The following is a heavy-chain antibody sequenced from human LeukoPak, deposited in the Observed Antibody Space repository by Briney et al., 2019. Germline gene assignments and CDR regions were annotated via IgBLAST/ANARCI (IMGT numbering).Heavy chain of an antibody. Sequence: SETLSLTCTVSGGSISSYYWSWIRQPPGKGLEWIGYIYYSGSTNYNPSLKSRVTISVDTSKNQFSLKLSSVTAADTAVYHCARRYCSGGSCSFDYWGQGTLVTVSS. J-gene: IGHJ4*02. D-gene: IGHD2-15*01. CDR2: IYYSGST. CDR1: GGSISSYY. V-gene: IGHV4-59*08. CDR3: ARRYCSGGSCSFDY.